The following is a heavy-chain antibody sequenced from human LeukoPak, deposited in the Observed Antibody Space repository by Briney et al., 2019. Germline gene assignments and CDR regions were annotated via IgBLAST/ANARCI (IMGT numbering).Heavy chain of an antibody. J-gene: IGHJ5*02. Sequence: GASVKVSCKASGYTFTGYYMHWVRQAPGQGLEWMGWINPNSGGTNYAQKFQGRVTMTRDTSISTAYMELSRLRSDDTAVYYCARDPIGDGYNFNWFDPWGQGTQVTVSS. CDR2: INPNSGGT. D-gene: IGHD5-24*01. V-gene: IGHV1-2*02. CDR3: ARDPIGDGYNFNWFDP. CDR1: GYTFTGYY.